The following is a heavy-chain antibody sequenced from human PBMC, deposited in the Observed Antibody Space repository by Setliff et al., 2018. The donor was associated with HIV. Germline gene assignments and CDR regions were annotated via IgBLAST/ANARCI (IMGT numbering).Heavy chain of an antibody. CDR3: ARVPFTTGFDY. V-gene: IGHV4-61*02. CDR1: DDSINSDNYY. CDR2: VYITGRT. D-gene: IGHD3-3*01. J-gene: IGHJ4*02. Sequence: SETLSLTCSVSDDSINSDNYYWSWIRQPAGKGLEWIGRVYITGRTHYNPSLKSRVTISVDTSKNQFSLNLRSVTAADTAVYYCARVPFTTGFDYWGQGILVTVSS.